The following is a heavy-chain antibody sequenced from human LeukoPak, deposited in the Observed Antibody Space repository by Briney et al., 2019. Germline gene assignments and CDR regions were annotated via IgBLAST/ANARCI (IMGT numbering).Heavy chain of an antibody. CDR2: INPNSGGT. CDR1: GYTFTGYY. J-gene: IGHJ4*02. Sequence: ASVKVSCKASGYTFTGYYMHWVRQAPGQGLEWMGWINPNSGGTKYAQKFQGRVTMTRDMSISTAYMDLSRLRSDDTAVYYCARGRSGELTWAFTLDSWGQGTLVTVS. CDR3: ARGRSGELTWAFTLDS. D-gene: IGHD3-10*01. V-gene: IGHV1-2*02.